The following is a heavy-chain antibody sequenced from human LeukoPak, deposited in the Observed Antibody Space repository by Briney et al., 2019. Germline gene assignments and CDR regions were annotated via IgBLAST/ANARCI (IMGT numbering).Heavy chain of an antibody. V-gene: IGHV3-23*01. Sequence: PGGSLRLSCAASGFTFSNYGMSWVRQAPGKGLEWVSGISDTGGTTHYADSVKGRFTISRDNSKNTLSLQMNSLRAEDTAVYYCARDRVAAAGTDDYWGQGTLVTVSS. CDR1: GFTFSNYG. CDR2: ISDTGGTT. D-gene: IGHD6-13*01. J-gene: IGHJ4*02. CDR3: ARDRVAAAGTDDY.